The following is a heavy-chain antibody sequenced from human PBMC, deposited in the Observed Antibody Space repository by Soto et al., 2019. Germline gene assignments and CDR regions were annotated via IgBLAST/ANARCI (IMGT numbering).Heavy chain of an antibody. CDR3: ARAAAAGPWDY. CDR1: GFPLSDYY. V-gene: IGHV3-11*01. J-gene: IGHJ4*02. CDR2: ISGGDVESI. Sequence: SGGSLRLSCLVSGFPLSDYYISWIRQAPGGGLEWVSYISGGDVESIYQANSVRGRFTISKDSAKNLVHLQMNSLRVDDTAIYYCARAAAAGPWDYWGQGTLVTVSS. D-gene: IGHD6-13*01.